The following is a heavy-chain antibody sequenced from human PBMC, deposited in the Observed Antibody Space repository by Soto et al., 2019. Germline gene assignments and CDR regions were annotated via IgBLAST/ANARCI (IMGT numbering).Heavy chain of an antibody. Sequence: QVQLVQSGAEVKKPGASVKVSCKASGYTFTSYDINWVRQATGQGLEWMGWMKPNSGNTGYAQKFQGRVTMTRNTSISTAYMELSSMRSEATAVYYCERGGSIDQQLASNCFDPWGQGTLVTVSS. V-gene: IGHV1-8*01. J-gene: IGHJ5*02. CDR1: GYTFTSYD. D-gene: IGHD6-13*01. CDR2: MKPNSGNT. CDR3: ERGGSIDQQLASNCFDP.